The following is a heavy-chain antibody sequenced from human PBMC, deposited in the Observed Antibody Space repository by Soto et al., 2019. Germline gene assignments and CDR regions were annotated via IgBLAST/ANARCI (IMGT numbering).Heavy chain of an antibody. CDR1: GFTFDYYA. CDR3: AKGASTTVFAFNDY. J-gene: IGHJ4*02. V-gene: IGHV3-9*01. CDR2: ISWNSGNL. D-gene: IGHD4-17*01. Sequence: EVQLVESGGGLVQPGRSLRLSCAASGFTFDYYAMHWVRQPPGKGLEWVSSISWNSGNLGYADSVKGRFTISRDNAKNSLYLQMNSLRGEDTALYYCAKGASTTVFAFNDYWGQGTLVTVSS.